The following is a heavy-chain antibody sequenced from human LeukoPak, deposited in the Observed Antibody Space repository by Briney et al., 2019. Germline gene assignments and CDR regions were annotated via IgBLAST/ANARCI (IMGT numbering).Heavy chain of an antibody. D-gene: IGHD3-10*01. CDR2: ISGSGGST. CDR3: AKGRLIWFGELLYFDY. J-gene: IGHJ4*02. Sequence: GGCLRLSCADSGFTFSSYDMSRVRQARGKGLEGVSAISGSGGSTYYADSVKGRFTISRDNSKNPLYLQMNSLRAEDTAVYYCAKGRLIWFGELLYFDYWGQGTLVTVSS. V-gene: IGHV3-23*01. CDR1: GFTFSSYD.